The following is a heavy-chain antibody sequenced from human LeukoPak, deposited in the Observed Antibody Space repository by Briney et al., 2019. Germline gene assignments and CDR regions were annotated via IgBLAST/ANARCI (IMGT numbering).Heavy chain of an antibody. CDR3: ARGPTNYHVDY. CDR1: GFAFSSHG. D-gene: IGHD1-7*01. Sequence: PGRSLRLSCAASGFAFSSHGMHWVRQAPGMGLEWVAVIWYDGSSQYYADSVKGRFTISRDNSKNTLYLQMNSLRAEDTAVYYCARGPTNYHVDYWGQGTVVTVSS. V-gene: IGHV3-33*01. CDR2: IWYDGSSQ. J-gene: IGHJ4*02.